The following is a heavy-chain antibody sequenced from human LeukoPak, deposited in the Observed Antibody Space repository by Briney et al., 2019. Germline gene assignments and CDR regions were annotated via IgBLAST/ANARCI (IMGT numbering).Heavy chain of an antibody. D-gene: IGHD2-2*02. CDR1: GGSISSGDYY. CDR3: ARAQYCSSTSCYTGFDP. J-gene: IGHJ5*02. Sequence: SETLSLTCTVAGGSISSGDYYWSWIRQPPGKGLEWIGYIYYSGSTNYNPSLKSRVTISVDTSKNQFSLKLSSVTAADTAVYYCARAQYCSSTSCYTGFDPWGQGTLVTVSS. CDR2: IYYSGST. V-gene: IGHV4-61*08.